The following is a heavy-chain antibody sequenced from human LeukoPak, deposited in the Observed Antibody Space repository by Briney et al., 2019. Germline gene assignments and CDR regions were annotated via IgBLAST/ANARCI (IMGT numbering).Heavy chain of an antibody. CDR2: IIPIFGTA. D-gene: IGHD3-22*01. CDR3: ARSYYYDSSGYCFDY. J-gene: IGHJ4*02. V-gene: IGHV1-69*01. CDR1: GGTFSSYA. Sequence: ASVKVSCKASGGTFSSYAISLVRQAPGQALEWIGGIIPIFGTANYAQKFQGRVTITADESTSTAYMELSSLRSENTAVYYCARSYYYDSSGYCFDYWGQGTLVTVSS.